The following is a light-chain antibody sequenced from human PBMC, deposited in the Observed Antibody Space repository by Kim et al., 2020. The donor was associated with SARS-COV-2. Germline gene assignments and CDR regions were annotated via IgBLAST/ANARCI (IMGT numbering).Light chain of an antibody. J-gene: IGKJ2*01. Sequence: EIVLTQSPATLSLSPGERATLSCRASQSVSSYLAWYQQKPGQAPRLLIYDASNWATGIPARFSGSGSGTDFTLTISSLEPEDFAVYYCQQRSNWPPAFGQGTKLEI. CDR2: DAS. V-gene: IGKV3-11*01. CDR3: QQRSNWPPA. CDR1: QSVSSY.